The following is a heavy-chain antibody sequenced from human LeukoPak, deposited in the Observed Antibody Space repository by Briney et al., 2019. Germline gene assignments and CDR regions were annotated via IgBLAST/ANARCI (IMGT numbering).Heavy chain of an antibody. CDR3: ARDNNGYDS. J-gene: IGHJ5*01. D-gene: IGHD2-8*01. CDR1: GFTFGNYW. CDR2: ITGDGNSA. V-gene: IGHV3-74*01. Sequence: GGCLRLSCAASGFTFGNYWMHWVRQAPGKGLVWVSRITGDGNSANYADSVKARFTISRDNAKNTLYLQMSSLRAEDTAVYYCARDNNGYDSWGQGTLVTVAS.